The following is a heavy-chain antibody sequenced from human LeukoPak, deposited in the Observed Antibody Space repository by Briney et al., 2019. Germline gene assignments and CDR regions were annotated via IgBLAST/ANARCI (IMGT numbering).Heavy chain of an antibody. D-gene: IGHD3-3*01. CDR2: IYYSGST. Sequence: PSQTLSLTCTVSGGSISSGDYYWSWIRQPPGKGLEWIGYIYYSGSTYYNPSLKSRVTISVDTSKNQFSLKLSSVTAADTAVYYCARAGYDFWSGYYTPHFDYWGQGTLVTVSS. CDR3: ARAGYDFWSGYYTPHFDY. V-gene: IGHV4-30-4*01. CDR1: GGSISSGDYY. J-gene: IGHJ4*02.